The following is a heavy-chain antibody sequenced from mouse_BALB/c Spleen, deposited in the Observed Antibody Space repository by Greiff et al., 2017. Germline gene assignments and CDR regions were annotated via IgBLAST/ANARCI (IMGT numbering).Heavy chain of an antibody. D-gene: IGHD1-1*01. CDR1: GFNIKDTY. J-gene: IGHJ2*01. CDR2: IDPANGNT. CDR3: ARTFTTVVAPFDY. Sequence: EVHLVESGAELVKPGASVKLSCTASGFNIKDTYMHWVKQRPEQGLEWIGRIDPANGNTKYDPKFQGKATITADTSSNTAYLQLSSLTSEDTAVYYCARTFTTVVAPFDYWGQGTTLTVSS. V-gene: IGHV14-3*02.